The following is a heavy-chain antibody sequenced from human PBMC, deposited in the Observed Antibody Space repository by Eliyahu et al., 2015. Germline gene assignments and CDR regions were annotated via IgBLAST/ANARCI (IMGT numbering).Heavy chain of an antibody. Sequence: QVQLQESGPGLVKPSXTLXLXCXXXXXSISSYYWSWIRQPPGKGLEWIGYIYYSGSTNYNPSLKSRVTISVDTSKNQFSLKLSSVTAADTAVYYCASIQLWSKNFDYWGQGTLVTVSS. CDR1: XXSISSYY. CDR2: IYYSGST. CDR3: ASIQLWSKNFDY. D-gene: IGHD5-18*01. V-gene: IGHV4-59*08. J-gene: IGHJ4*02.